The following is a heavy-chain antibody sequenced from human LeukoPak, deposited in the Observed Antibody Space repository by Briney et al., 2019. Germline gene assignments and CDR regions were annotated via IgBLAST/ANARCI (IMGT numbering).Heavy chain of an antibody. D-gene: IGHD1-20*01. J-gene: IGHJ4*02. CDR2: LYWDDDK. V-gene: IGHV2-5*02. Sequence: SGPTLLKPPQTLTLTCSFTGFSLSTTRVGVRCIRQFPGNALERLALLYWDDDKRYSPSLRTRLTIVKDTSNNQVVLIMTNVDPADTATYYCAHRRSGDNWNHGHFDYWGQGNLVTVSS. CDR3: AHRRSGDNWNHGHFDY. CDR1: GFSLSTTRVG.